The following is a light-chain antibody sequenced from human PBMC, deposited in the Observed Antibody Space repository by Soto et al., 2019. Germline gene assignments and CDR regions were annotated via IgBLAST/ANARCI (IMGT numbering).Light chain of an antibody. CDR3: CSYATTFYV. V-gene: IGLV2-11*01. Sequence: QSVLTQPRSVSGSPGQSVTISCTGPTIDVDSSNYVSWYQQHPGKAPKLMIYDVSERPSGVPDRFSGSKSGSTASLTISGLQAEDEADYYCCSYATTFYVFESGTKLTVL. CDR1: TIDVDSSNY. J-gene: IGLJ1*01. CDR2: DVS.